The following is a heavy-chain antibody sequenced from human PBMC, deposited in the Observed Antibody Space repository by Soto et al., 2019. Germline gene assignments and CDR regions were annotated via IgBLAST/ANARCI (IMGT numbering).Heavy chain of an antibody. Sequence: EVQLLESGGGLVQPGGSLRLSCAASGFIFSKYALTWVRQAPGKGLEWVSAIERNGRGTHYAGSVQGRFTISRDNSENTLFLQMHSLRDDDTAVYYCAKGGWGDVLEYWGHGSLVTVSS. CDR1: GFIFSKYA. CDR3: AKGGWGDVLEY. CDR2: IERNGRGT. D-gene: IGHD3-10*01. J-gene: IGHJ4*01. V-gene: IGHV3-23*01.